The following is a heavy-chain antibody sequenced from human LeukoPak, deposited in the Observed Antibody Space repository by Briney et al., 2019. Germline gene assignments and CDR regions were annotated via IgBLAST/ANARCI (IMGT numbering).Heavy chain of an antibody. V-gene: IGHV4-38-2*02. CDR1: GYSISSGYY. CDR3: ARLRDYGLSYWFDP. D-gene: IGHD4-17*01. CDR2: IYHSGIT. J-gene: IGHJ5*02. Sequence: SETLSLTCTVSGYSISSGYYWGWIRQPPGKGLEWIGSIYHSGITYYNPSLKSRVTISVDTSKNQFSLKLSSVTAADTAVYYCARLRDYGLSYWFDPWGQGTLVTVSS.